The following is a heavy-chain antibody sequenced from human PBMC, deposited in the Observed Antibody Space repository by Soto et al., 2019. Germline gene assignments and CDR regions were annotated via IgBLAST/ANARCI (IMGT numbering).Heavy chain of an antibody. Sequence: ASVKVSCKASGGTFSSYAISWVRQAPGQGLEWMGGIIPIFGTANYAQKSQGRVTITADESTSTAYMELSSLRSEDTAVYYCARDRGSIRFLEWLSNWFDPWGQGTLVTVSS. CDR1: GGTFSSYA. CDR2: IIPIFGTA. V-gene: IGHV1-69*13. J-gene: IGHJ5*02. D-gene: IGHD3-3*01. CDR3: ARDRGSIRFLEWLSNWFDP.